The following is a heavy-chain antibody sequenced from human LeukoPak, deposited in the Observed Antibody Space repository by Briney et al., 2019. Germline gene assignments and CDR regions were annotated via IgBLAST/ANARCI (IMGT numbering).Heavy chain of an antibody. Sequence: PSETLSLTRTVSGGSLSSYYWSWIRQPPGKGLEWIGYIYYSGSTNYNPSLKSRVTISVDTSKHQFSLKLSSVTAADTAVYYCARDADYGDYVWFDPWGQGTLVTVSS. J-gene: IGHJ5*02. CDR2: IYYSGST. D-gene: IGHD4-17*01. CDR3: ARDADYGDYVWFDP. CDR1: GGSLSSYY. V-gene: IGHV4-59*01.